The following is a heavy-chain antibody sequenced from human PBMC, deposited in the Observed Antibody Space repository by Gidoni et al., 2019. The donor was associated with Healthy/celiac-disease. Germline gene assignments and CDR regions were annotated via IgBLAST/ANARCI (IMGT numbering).Heavy chain of an antibody. D-gene: IGHD6-13*01. J-gene: IGHJ3*02. CDR1: GYTLTELS. Sequence: QVQLVQSGAEVKKPGASVKVSCKVSGYTLTELSMHWVRQAPGKGLEWMGGFDPEDGETIYAQKFQGRVTMTEDTSTDTAYMELSSLRSEDTAVYYCATDHGSIAAADSHDAFDIWGQGTMVTVSS. CDR2: FDPEDGET. CDR3: ATDHGSIAAADSHDAFDI. V-gene: IGHV1-24*01.